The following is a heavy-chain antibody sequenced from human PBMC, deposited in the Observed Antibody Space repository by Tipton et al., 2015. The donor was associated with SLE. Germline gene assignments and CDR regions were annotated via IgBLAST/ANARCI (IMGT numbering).Heavy chain of an antibody. V-gene: IGHV4-34*01. D-gene: IGHD5-24*01. Sequence: TLSLTCAVYGGSFSGYYWSWIRQPPGKGLEWIGEIYTSGSTNYNPSLKSRVTISVDTSKNQFSLKLSSVTAADTAVYYCARDGDGYNGGGLDYWGQGTLVTVSS. CDR1: GGSFSGYY. J-gene: IGHJ4*02. CDR3: ARDGDGYNGGGLDY. CDR2: IYTSGST.